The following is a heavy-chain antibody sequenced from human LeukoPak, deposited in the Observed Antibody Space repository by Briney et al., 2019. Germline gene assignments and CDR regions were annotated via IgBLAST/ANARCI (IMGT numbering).Heavy chain of an antibody. CDR3: TTQFITVPGGY. D-gene: IGHD4-17*01. CDR1: GFTFSGSA. J-gene: IGHJ4*02. V-gene: IGHV3-73*01. Sequence: GGSLRLSCAASGFTFSGSAMHWVRQASGKGLEWVGRIRSKTKNYATSYAASVEGRFTISRDDSKNTAYLQIKSLKTEDTAVYYCTTQFITVPGGYWGQGTLVTVSS. CDR2: IRSKTKNYAT.